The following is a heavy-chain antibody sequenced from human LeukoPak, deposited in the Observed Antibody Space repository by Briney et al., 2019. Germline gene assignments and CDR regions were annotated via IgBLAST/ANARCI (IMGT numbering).Heavy chain of an antibody. J-gene: IGHJ4*02. D-gene: IGHD1-26*01. CDR1: GYSISSGYY. V-gene: IGHV4-38-2*01. CDR2: IYHSGST. CDR3: ARHECVGATTNPNFDY. Sequence: SETLSLTCAVSGYSISSGYYWGWIRQPPGKGLEWIGSIYHSGSTYYNPSLKSRVTISVDTSKNQFSLKLSSVTAADTAVYYCARHECVGATTNPNFDYWGQGTLVTVSS.